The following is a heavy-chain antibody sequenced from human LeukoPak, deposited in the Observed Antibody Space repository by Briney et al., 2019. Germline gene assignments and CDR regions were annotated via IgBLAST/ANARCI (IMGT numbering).Heavy chain of an antibody. CDR2: IYTSGST. Sequence: ASETLSLTCTVSGGSISSYYWSWIRQPAGKGLEWIGRIYTSGSTNYNPSLKSRVTMSVDTSKNQFSLKLSSVTAADTAVYYCAREIVGATTRDWFDPWGQGTLVTVSS. J-gene: IGHJ5*02. V-gene: IGHV4-4*07. D-gene: IGHD1-26*01. CDR3: AREIVGATTRDWFDP. CDR1: GGSISSYY.